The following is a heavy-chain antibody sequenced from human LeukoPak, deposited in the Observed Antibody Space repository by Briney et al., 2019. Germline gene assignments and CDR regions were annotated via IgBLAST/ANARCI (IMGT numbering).Heavy chain of an antibody. V-gene: IGHV4-39*01. CDR3: ARRDREAAAGRGWFDP. D-gene: IGHD6-13*01. J-gene: IGHJ5*02. CDR2: IYYSGST. CDR1: GGSISSSSYY. Sequence: PSETLSLTCTVSGGSISSSSYYWGWIRQPPGKGLEWIGSIYYSGSTYYNPSLKSRVTISVDTSKNQFSLKLSSVTAADTAVYYCARRDREAAAGRGWFDPWGQGTLVTVSS.